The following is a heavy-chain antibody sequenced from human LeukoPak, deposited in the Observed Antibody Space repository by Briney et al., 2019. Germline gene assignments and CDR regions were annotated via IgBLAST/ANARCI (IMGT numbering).Heavy chain of an antibody. CDR1: GDSISGSDDF. J-gene: IGHJ3*02. CDR2: IFRTGSA. CDR3: ARRTIFGVVIGDAFDI. D-gene: IGHD3-3*01. Sequence: SETLSLTCTVSGDSISGSDDFWSWIRQPPGKGPEWVGYIFRTGSAYYSPSLKSRVTISVDTSKNQFSLKLSSVTAADTAVYYCARRTIFGVVIGDAFDIWGQGTMVTVSS. V-gene: IGHV4-30-2*01.